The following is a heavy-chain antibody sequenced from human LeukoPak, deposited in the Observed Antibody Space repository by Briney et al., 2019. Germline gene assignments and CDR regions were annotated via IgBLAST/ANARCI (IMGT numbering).Heavy chain of an antibody. V-gene: IGHV4-4*07. Sequence: SETLSLTCTVSDDSISTYYWSCIRQPAGKGLMWIGRILTSRSTNYNPSLKSRVTMSLDTSKNQISLKLTSVTAAHTAVYYCARKALPGNWFDPWGQGALVTVSS. CDR3: ARKALPGNWFDP. CDR1: DDSISTYY. CDR2: ILTSRST. J-gene: IGHJ5*02.